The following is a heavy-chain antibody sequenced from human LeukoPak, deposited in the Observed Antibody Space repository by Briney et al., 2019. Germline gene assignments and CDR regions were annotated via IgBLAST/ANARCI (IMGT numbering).Heavy chain of an antibody. CDR3: ARDVYRGGDCSYFDS. CDR2: IYSSGST. J-gene: IGHJ4*02. V-gene: IGHV4-59*01. CDR1: GGSLSSYY. Sequence: PSETLSLTCTVSGGSLSSYYWSWTRQPPGKGLEWIGYIYSSGSTNYNPSLKSRVTLSLDTSRNQFSLKLTSVTAADTAVYYCARDVYRGGDCSYFDSWGQGTLVTVSS. D-gene: IGHD2-21*02.